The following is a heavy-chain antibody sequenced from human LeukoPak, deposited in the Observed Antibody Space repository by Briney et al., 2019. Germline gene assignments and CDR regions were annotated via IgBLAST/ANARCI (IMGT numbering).Heavy chain of an antibody. J-gene: IGHJ4*02. CDR3: ARASVYYSDADY. CDR2: IYHSGST. Sequence: SETLSLTCAVSGGSISSGGYSWSWIRQPAGKGLEWIGYIYHSGSTYYNPSLKSRVTISVDRSKNQFSLKLSSVTAADTAVSYCARASVYYSDADYWGQGTLVTVSS. CDR1: GGSISSGGYS. D-gene: IGHD3-22*01. V-gene: IGHV4-30-2*01.